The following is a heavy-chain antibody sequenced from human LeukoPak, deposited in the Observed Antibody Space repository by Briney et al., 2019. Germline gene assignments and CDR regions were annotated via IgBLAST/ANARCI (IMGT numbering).Heavy chain of an antibody. Sequence: SETLSLTCTVSGGSISSYYWSWIRQPPGKGLEWIGYIYYSGSTNYNPSLKSRVTISVDTSKNQFSLKLSSVTAADTAVYYCARGYYYDSSGYPDYWGQGTLVTVSS. V-gene: IGHV4-59*08. J-gene: IGHJ4*02. CDR2: IYYSGST. CDR1: GGSISSYY. D-gene: IGHD3-22*01. CDR3: ARGYYYDSSGYPDY.